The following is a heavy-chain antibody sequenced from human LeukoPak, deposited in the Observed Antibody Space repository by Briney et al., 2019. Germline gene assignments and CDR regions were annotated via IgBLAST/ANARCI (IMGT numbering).Heavy chain of an antibody. CDR2: FDPKDGDT. CDR1: GYTLTELS. V-gene: IGHV1-24*01. J-gene: IGHJ6*03. CDR3: ARDRGGGYGDYYYYYYMDV. Sequence: ASVTVSCKVSGYTLTELSVHWVRQAPGKGLEWMGNFDPKDGDTIYAQRFQGRVTMTEDTSTRTAYTELSSLRSEDTAVYYCARDRGGGYGDYYYYYYMDVWGKGTTVTVSS. D-gene: IGHD4-17*01.